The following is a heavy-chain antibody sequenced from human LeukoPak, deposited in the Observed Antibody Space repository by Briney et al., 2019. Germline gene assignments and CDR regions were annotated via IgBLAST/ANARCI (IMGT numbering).Heavy chain of an antibody. D-gene: IGHD3-22*01. CDR1: GFTFSSYA. V-gene: IGHV3-23*01. CDR2: ISGSGGST. J-gene: IGHJ4*02. CDR3: AKDNLSGGRRYDSSGYYSSFDY. Sequence: GGSLRLSCAAPGFTFSSYAMSWVRQAPGKGLEWVSAISGSGGSTYYADSVKGRFTISRDNSKNTLYLQMNSLRAEDTAVYYCAKDNLSGGRRYDSSGYYSSFDYWGQGTLVTVSS.